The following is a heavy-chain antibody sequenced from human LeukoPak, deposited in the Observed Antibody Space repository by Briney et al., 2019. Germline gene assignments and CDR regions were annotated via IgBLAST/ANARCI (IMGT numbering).Heavy chain of an antibody. CDR2: ISSSSNYI. CDR1: GFTFSSYS. V-gene: IGHV3-21*01. CDR3: ARDITGAAAGTSYYYYYYMDV. J-gene: IGHJ6*03. D-gene: IGHD6-13*01. Sequence: GGSLRLSCAVSGFTFSSYSMNWVRQAPGKGLEWVSSISSSSNYIYYADSVRGRFTISRDNAKNSLSLQMNSLRAEDTAVYYCARDITGAAAGTSYYYYYYMDVWGKGTTVTISS.